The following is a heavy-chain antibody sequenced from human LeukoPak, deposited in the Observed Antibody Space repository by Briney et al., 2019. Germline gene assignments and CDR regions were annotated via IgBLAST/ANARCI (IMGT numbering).Heavy chain of an antibody. J-gene: IGHJ4*02. CDR2: IYYGRTT. CDR1: TDSISSSSHH. V-gene: IGHV4-39*01. D-gene: IGHD3-3*01. Sequence: MPSETLSLTCTVSTDSISSSSHHWGWIRQSPGKGLEWIGSIYYGRTTYYNPSLNSRVAISVVTSKNQFSLQLNSVTAADTAVYYCARAHYDFWSGYRYYFDYWGQGTLVTVSS. CDR3: ARAHYDFWSGYRYYFDY.